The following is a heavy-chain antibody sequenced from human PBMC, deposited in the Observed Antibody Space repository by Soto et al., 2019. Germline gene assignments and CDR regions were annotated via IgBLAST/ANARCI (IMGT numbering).Heavy chain of an antibody. V-gene: IGHV3-33*01. J-gene: IGHJ6*03. CDR1: GFTFSSYG. CDR2: IWYDGSNK. CDR3: ARDPGGVDTAMKFYMDV. D-gene: IGHD5-18*01. Sequence: GGSLRLSCAASGFTFSSYGMHWVRQAPGKGLEWVAVIWYDGSNKYYADSVKGRFTISRDNSKNTLYLQMNSLRAEDTAVYYCARDPGGVDTAMKFYMDVWGKGTTVTVSS.